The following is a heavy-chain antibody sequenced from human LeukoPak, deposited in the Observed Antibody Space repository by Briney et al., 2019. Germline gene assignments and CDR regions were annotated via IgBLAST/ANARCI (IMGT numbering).Heavy chain of an antibody. J-gene: IGHJ4*02. V-gene: IGHV1-3*01. CDR2: TNAGNGST. CDR3: ARDSRITMVRGALGY. CDR1: GYTFTSYA. D-gene: IGHD3-10*01. Sequence: ASVKVSCKASGYTFTSYAMHWVRQVPGQRLEWMGWTNAGNGSTKYSQKFQGRVTITRDTSASTAYMELSSLRSEDTAVYYCARDSRITMVRGALGYWGQGTLVTVSS.